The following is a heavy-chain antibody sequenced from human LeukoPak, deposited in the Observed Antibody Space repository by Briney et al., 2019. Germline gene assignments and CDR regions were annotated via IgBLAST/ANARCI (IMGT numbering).Heavy chain of an antibody. CDR2: IIPILGIA. D-gene: IGHD2-2*01. CDR1: GGTFSSYT. V-gene: IGHV1-69*02. CDR3: ARIPYCSSTSCYAGQYNWFDP. J-gene: IGHJ5*02. Sequence: SVKVSCKASGGTFSSYTISWVRQAPGQGLEWMGRIIPILGIANYAQKFQGRVTITADKSTSTAYMELSSLRSEDTAVYYCARIPYCSSTSCYAGQYNWFDPWGQGTLVTVSS.